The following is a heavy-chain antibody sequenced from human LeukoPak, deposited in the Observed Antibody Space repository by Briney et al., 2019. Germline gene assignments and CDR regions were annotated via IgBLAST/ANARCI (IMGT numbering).Heavy chain of an antibody. CDR3: APGRGSGWYEFDY. CDR2: ISGSGGST. Sequence: GGSLRLSCAASGFTFSSYWMHWVRQAPGKGLEWVSAISGSGGSTYYADSVKGGFTISRDNYKNTLYLQMNSLRAEDTAVYYCAPGRGSGWYEFDYWGQGTLVTVSS. J-gene: IGHJ4*02. CDR1: GFTFSSYW. D-gene: IGHD6-19*01. V-gene: IGHV3-23*01.